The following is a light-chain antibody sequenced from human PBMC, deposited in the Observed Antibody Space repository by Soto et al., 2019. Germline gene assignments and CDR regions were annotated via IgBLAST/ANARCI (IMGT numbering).Light chain of an antibody. CDR3: QQYDRFPPA. J-gene: IGKJ1*01. V-gene: IGKV1-33*01. Sequence: DIQMTQSPSSLSASVGDRVTITCQASQDISNYLNWYQQKPGKAPQLLIYDASNLETGVPSRFSGSGSGTDFTFTSSSLQPEDIGTFYCQQYDRFPPAFGQGTKVEIK. CDR2: DAS. CDR1: QDISNY.